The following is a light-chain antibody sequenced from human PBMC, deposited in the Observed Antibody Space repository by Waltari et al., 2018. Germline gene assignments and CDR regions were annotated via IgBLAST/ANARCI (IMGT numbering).Light chain of an antibody. CDR2: EVT. Sequence: QSALTQPRSVSGSPGQSVTISCTASRGEVGDFTYVPWYQQHPGKAPKLMIYEVTKRPSGVPDRFSGSRSADTASLTISGLQAEDEADYYCCSYGGSYTLVVFGGGTKLTVL. J-gene: IGLJ2*01. CDR3: CSYGGSYTLVV. V-gene: IGLV2-11*01. CDR1: RGEVGDFTY.